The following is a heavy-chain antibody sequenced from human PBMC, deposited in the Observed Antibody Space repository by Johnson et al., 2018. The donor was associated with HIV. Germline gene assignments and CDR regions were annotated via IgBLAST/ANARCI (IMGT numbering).Heavy chain of an antibody. J-gene: IGHJ3*02. CDR2: INQAGSEK. Sequence: VQLVESGGGLVQRGGSLRLSCAASGCTFSNYWMTWVRQTPGKGLEWVASINQAGSEKVYVDSVKGRFTISRDNGENSLYLQMKGLKADDTAVYYCASDPGPGSSSHETSWGAFAIWGQGTMVAVSS. CDR1: GCTFSNYW. D-gene: IGHD6-6*01. CDR3: ASDPGPGSSSHETSWGAFAI. V-gene: IGHV3-7*01.